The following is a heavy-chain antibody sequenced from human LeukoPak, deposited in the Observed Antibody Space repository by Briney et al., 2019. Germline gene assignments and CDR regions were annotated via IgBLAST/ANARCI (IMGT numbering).Heavy chain of an antibody. CDR1: GYTFTNYG. D-gene: IGHD2-2*01. Sequence: ASVKVSCKASGYTFTNYGISWVRQAPGQGLEWMGWISAYNGNTNYAQNLQDRVTMTTDTSTSTAYMELRSLRSDDTAVYYCTRDRSTGDYWGQGTLVTVSS. CDR2: ISAYNGNT. CDR3: TRDRSTGDY. V-gene: IGHV1-18*01. J-gene: IGHJ4*02.